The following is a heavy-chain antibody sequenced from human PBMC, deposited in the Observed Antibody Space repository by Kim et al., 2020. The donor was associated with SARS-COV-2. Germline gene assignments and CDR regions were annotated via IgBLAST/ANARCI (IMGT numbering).Heavy chain of an antibody. J-gene: IGHJ6*01. D-gene: IGHD6-13*01. CDR2: IYSGGST. CDR3: ARDRVAAADSDYYYYGMDV. V-gene: IGHV3-53*01. CDR1: GFTVTSNY. Sequence: GGSLRLSCAASGFTVTSNYMSWVRQAPGKGLEWVSVIYSGGSTYYAHSVKGRFTISRDNSKNTLYLQMNSLRAEDTAVYYCARDRVAAADSDYYYYGMDV.